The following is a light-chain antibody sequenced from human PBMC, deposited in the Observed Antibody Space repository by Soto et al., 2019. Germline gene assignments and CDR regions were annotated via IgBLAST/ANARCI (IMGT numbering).Light chain of an antibody. CDR3: LQDYNYPIT. V-gene: IGKV1-5*03. Sequence: DIQMHKSPSTLSASEGDRVTISCRASQSVSIWLAWYQQKPGRATKLLIYKASTLKSGVPSRFSGSGSGTEFTLTISSLQPDDFATYYCLQDYNYPITFGEGTRLEIK. CDR1: QSVSIW. J-gene: IGKJ5*01. CDR2: KAS.